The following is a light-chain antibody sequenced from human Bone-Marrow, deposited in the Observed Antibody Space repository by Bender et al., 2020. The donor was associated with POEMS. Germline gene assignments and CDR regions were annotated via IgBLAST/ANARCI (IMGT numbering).Light chain of an antibody. CDR2: SNY. CDR1: DSNFGGNN. J-gene: IGLJ3*02. V-gene: IGLV1-44*01. CDR3: SSSTSSFKGL. Sequence: QSVLTQPPSASGTPGQSVIISCSGTDSNFGGNNVNWYQHLPGSAPRLVVYSNYQRPSGVPARFSGSKSGTSASLAISDIQSEDEADYYCSSSTSSFKGLFGGGTKVTV.